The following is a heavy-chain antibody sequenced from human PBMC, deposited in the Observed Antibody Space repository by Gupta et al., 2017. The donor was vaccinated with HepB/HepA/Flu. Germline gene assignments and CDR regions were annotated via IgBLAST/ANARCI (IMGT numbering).Heavy chain of an antibody. V-gene: IGHV1-69*06. CDR2: IIPLFGTP. D-gene: IGHD1-26*01. CDR1: GGSLNNHT. CDR3: ATWDKGEPWDFDD. Sequence: VQLVQSGAVVKKPGSSVRVSCKTSGGSLNNHTFIWVRQAPGQGLEWLGGIIPLFGTPHYAQKYQDRVTITADRLTTTTYLELSSLKSDDTAVFYCATWDKGEPWDFDDGGQGTLVTVSS. J-gene: IGHJ4*02.